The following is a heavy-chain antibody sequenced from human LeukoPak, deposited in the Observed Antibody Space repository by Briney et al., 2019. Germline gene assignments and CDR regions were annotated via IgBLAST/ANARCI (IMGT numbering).Heavy chain of an antibody. Sequence: SETLSLTCTVSDDSISMYYWSWIRQPPGKGPEWIAYIYSSGATSYNPSLRGRVSISLDTSNSQFSLKLNSMTVADTAVYYCVRLKMGAYFDLWGRGTLVTVSS. V-gene: IGHV4-59*08. D-gene: IGHD3-16*01. CDR2: IYSSGAT. CDR3: VRLKMGAYFDL. CDR1: DDSISMYY. J-gene: IGHJ2*01.